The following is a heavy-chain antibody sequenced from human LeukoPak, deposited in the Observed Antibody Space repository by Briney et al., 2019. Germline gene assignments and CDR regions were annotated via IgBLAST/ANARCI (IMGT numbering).Heavy chain of an antibody. CDR1: GFTFSNYG. V-gene: IGHV3-30*02. J-gene: IGHJ4*02. CDR3: AKGKDYSLDY. D-gene: IGHD2-21*01. Sequence: PGGSLRLSCTVSGFTFSNYGMQCVLQPPARGVEEWAFIMYDGSEKYYAESVKGRITISRDNSKNPLYVQMNSLRAEDRAVYYCAKGKDYSLDYWGQGTLVTVSS. CDR2: IMYDGSEK.